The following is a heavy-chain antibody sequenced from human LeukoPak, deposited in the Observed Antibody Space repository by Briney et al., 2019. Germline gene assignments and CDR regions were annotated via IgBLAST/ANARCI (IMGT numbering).Heavy chain of an antibody. Sequence: PGGSLRLSCAASGFTFSSYWMHWVRQAPGKGLVWVSRINSDGSSTSYADSVKGRFTISRDNAKNSLYLQMNSLRAEDTALYYCARADFLGDAFDIWGQGTMVTVSS. CDR3: ARADFLGDAFDI. CDR1: GFTFSSYW. V-gene: IGHV3-74*01. J-gene: IGHJ3*02. D-gene: IGHD3/OR15-3a*01. CDR2: INSDGSST.